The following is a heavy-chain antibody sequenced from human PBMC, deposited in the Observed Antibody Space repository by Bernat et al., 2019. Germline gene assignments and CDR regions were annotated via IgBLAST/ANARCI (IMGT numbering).Heavy chain of an antibody. CDR3: TRVGPYCGGDCYDNWFDP. CDR2: IRSKAYGGTT. V-gene: IGHV3-49*03. J-gene: IGHJ5*02. Sequence: EVQLVESGGGLVQPGRSLRLSCTASGFTFGDYAMSWFRQAPGKGLEGVGFIRSKAYGGTTESAASVKGRFTISRDESKSIAYLQMNSLKTEDTAVYYCTRVGPYCGGDCYDNWFDPWGQGTLVTVSS. CDR1: GFTFGDYA. D-gene: IGHD2-21*02.